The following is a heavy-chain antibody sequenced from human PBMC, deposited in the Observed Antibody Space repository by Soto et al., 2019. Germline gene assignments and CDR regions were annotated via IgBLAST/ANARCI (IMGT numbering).Heavy chain of an antibody. V-gene: IGHV3-30*18. CDR2: ISYDGSNK. D-gene: IGHD5-12*01. Sequence: PGGSLRLSCAASGFTFSSYGMHWVRQAPGKGLEWVAVISYDGSNKYYADSVKGRFTISRDNSKNTLYLQMNSLRAEDTAVYYCAKGIAPYVDIVAWANWFEHWGQGTLVTVFS. J-gene: IGHJ5*02. CDR3: AKGIAPYVDIVAWANWFEH. CDR1: GFTFSSYG.